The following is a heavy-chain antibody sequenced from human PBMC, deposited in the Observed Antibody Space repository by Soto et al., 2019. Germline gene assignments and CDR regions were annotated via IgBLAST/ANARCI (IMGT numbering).Heavy chain of an antibody. CDR1: GGSISSGGYY. D-gene: IGHD3-10*01. CDR3: ARGSSRDGSGSYYPDIDY. CDR2: IYYSGST. J-gene: IGHJ4*02. V-gene: IGHV4-31*03. Sequence: SETLSLTCTVSGGSISSGGYYWSWIRQHPGKGLEWIGYIYYSGSTYYNPSLKSRFTISVDTSKNQFSLKLSSVTAADTAVYYCARGSSRDGSGSYYPDIDYWGQGTLVTVSS.